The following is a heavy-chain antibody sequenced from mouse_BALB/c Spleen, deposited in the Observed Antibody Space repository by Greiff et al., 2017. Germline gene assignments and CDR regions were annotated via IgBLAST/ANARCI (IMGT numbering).Heavy chain of an antibody. CDR1: GFTFSSYA. Sequence: DVHLVESGGGLVKPGGSLKLSCAASGFTFSSYAMSWVRQTPEKRLEWVASISSGGSTYYPDSVKGRFTISRDNARNILYLQMSSLRSEDTAMYYCARGPSNYGSSYGWYFDVWGAGTTVTVSS. J-gene: IGHJ1*01. CDR2: ISSGGST. CDR3: ARGPSNYGSSYGWYFDV. V-gene: IGHV5-6-5*01. D-gene: IGHD1-1*01.